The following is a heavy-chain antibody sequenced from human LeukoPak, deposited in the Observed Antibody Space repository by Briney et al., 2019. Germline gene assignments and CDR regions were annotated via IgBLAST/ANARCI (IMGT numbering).Heavy chain of an antibody. V-gene: IGHV3-74*01. J-gene: IGHJ4*02. D-gene: IGHD6-6*01. CDR3: AGGGVYSSSPFDY. CDR2: INSEGSST. CDR1: GFTFSNYW. Sequence: PGGSMRLSCAASGFTFSNYWMHWVRQAPGKGLVWVSRINSEGSSTNYADSVKGRLTISRDNAKNTLSLQMNSLRAEDTAVYYCAGGGVYSSSPFDYWGQGTLVTDSS.